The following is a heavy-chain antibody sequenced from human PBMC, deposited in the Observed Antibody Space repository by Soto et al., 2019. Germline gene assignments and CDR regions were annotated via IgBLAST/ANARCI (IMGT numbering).Heavy chain of an antibody. D-gene: IGHD3-10*01. Sequence: NPSEALSLTCIVSGGSMSSRSSYWGWIRQPPGKGLEWLGISSYSGSTYYNPSLKGRVTISVDTSRNQFSLNLTSVTAADTAVYYCSTNLYYFASGSFYKVADTWGQGALVTVSS. V-gene: IGHV4-39*01. CDR2: SSYSGST. CDR1: GGSMSSRSSY. J-gene: IGHJ5*02. CDR3: STNLYYFASGSFYKVADT.